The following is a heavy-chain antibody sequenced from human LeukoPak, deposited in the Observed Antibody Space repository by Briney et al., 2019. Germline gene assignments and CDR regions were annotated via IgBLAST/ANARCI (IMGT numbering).Heavy chain of an antibody. CDR2: IYYSGST. D-gene: IGHD3-10*01. CDR1: GGSIISYY. CDR3: ARGVSVYYGMDV. J-gene: IGHJ6*02. V-gene: IGHV4-59*01. Sequence: SETLSLACTVSGGSIISYYWSWIRQPPGKGLEWIGYIYYSGSTNYNPSLKSRVTISVDTSKNQFSLKLSSVTAADTAVYYCARGVSVYYGMDVWGQGTTVTVSS.